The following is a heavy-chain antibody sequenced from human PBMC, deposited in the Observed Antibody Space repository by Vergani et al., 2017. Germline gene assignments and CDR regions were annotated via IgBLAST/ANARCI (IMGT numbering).Heavy chain of an antibody. CDR2: IKQDGSEK. V-gene: IGHV3-7*01. D-gene: IGHD6-13*01. Sequence: EVQLVESGGGLVQPGGSLRLSCAASGFTFSSYWMSWVRQAPGKGLEWVANIKQDGSEKYYVDSVKGRFTISRDNAKNSLYLQMNSLRAEDTAVYYCARDFKQQLVLRYYYYYGMDVWGQGTTVTVSS. J-gene: IGHJ6*02. CDR1: GFTFSSYW. CDR3: ARDFKQQLVLRYYYYYGMDV.